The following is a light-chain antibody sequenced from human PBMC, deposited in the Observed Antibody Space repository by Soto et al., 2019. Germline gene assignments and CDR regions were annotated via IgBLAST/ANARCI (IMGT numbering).Light chain of an antibody. CDR2: EVS. Sequence: QSVLTQPASVSGSPGQSITISCTGTSSDVGGHNYVSWYQQHPGKAPKLIINEVSHRPSGVSNRFSGSKSGNTASLTISGLQAEDEADFYCSSHSSSTDRVVFGGGTKLTVL. CDR1: SSDVGGHNY. V-gene: IGLV2-14*01. J-gene: IGLJ2*01. CDR3: SSHSSSTDRVV.